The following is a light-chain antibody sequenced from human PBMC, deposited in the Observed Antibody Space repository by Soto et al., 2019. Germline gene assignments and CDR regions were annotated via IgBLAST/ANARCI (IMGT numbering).Light chain of an antibody. J-gene: IGLJ1*01. CDR1: SCDVGGYKY. Sequence: QSVLTQPRSVSGSPGQSVTISCTGTSCDVGGYKYVSWYQQHPGKAPKLMIYDVSERPSGVPDRFSGSKSGSTASLTISGLHAEDEADYYCCSYAGSPYVFGTGTKVTVL. CDR3: CSYAGSPYV. CDR2: DVS. V-gene: IGLV2-11*01.